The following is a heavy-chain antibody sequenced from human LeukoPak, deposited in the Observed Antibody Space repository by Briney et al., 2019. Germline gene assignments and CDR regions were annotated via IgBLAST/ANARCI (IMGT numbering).Heavy chain of an antibody. V-gene: IGHV3-30*03. CDR1: GFTFSSYG. Sequence: PGRSLRLSCAASGFTFSSYGMHWVRQAPGKGLEWVAVISYDGSNKYYADSVKGRFTISRDNSKNTLYPQMNSLRAEDTAVYYCAIGGRYCSSTSCYANAFDYWGQGTLVTVSS. CDR3: AIGGRYCSSTSCYANAFDY. CDR2: ISYDGSNK. J-gene: IGHJ4*02. D-gene: IGHD2-2*01.